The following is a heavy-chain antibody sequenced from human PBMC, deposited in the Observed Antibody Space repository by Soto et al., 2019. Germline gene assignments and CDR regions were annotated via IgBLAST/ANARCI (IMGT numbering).Heavy chain of an antibody. CDR2: IGGAYDT. D-gene: IGHD2-15*01. J-gene: IGHJ6*02. Sequence: EVQLLESGGGLVQPGGSLRLSCAASGFTFSSYAMSWVRQAPGKGLEWVSAIGGAYDTYYADSVKGRFTISRDNSKSTLFLQMNNLRAEDTALYFCAKDGTTGGQHYYGMDVWGQGTTVTVSS. CDR3: AKDGTTGGQHYYGMDV. V-gene: IGHV3-23*01. CDR1: GFTFSSYA.